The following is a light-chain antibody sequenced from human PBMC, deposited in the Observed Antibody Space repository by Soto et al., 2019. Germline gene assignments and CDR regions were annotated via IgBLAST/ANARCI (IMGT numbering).Light chain of an antibody. CDR1: QSISNL. J-gene: IGKJ5*01. V-gene: IGKV3-11*01. CDR3: QQRNIWPIT. CDR2: DAS. Sequence: EVVLTQSPATLSLSPGERATLFCRASQSISNLLAWYQQKPGQAPRLLIYDASNRATGNTARFSGSGSGTDFTLTISSLEPEDFAVYFCQQRNIWPITFGKGTRLEI.